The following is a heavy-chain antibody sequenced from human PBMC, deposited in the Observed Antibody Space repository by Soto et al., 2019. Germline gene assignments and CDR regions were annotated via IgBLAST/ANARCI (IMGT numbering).Heavy chain of an antibody. Sequence: ASVKVSCKASGYTFTSYDINWVRQATGQGLEWMGWMNPNSGNTGYAQKFQGRVTMTRNTSISTAYMELSSLRSEDTAVYYCARRAAYSSSYFFDYWGQGSLVTVSS. D-gene: IGHD6-6*01. V-gene: IGHV1-8*01. CDR2: MNPNSGNT. CDR3: ARRAAYSSSYFFDY. J-gene: IGHJ4*02. CDR1: GYTFTSYD.